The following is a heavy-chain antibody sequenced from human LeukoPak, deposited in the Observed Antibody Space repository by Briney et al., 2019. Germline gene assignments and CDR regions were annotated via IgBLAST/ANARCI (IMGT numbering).Heavy chain of an antibody. Sequence: ASVKVSCKASGYTFTSYGISWVRQAPGQGLEWMGWISAYNGNTNYAQKLQGRVTMTTDTSTSTAYMELRSLRSDDTAVYYCARGLAAAGLDPYYFDYWGQGTLVTVSS. CDR3: ARGLAAAGLDPYYFDY. V-gene: IGHV1-18*01. J-gene: IGHJ4*02. D-gene: IGHD6-13*01. CDR1: GYTFTSYG. CDR2: ISAYNGNT.